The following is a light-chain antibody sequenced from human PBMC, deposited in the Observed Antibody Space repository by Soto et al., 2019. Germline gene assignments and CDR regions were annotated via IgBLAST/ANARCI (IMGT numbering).Light chain of an antibody. CDR1: QGISSF. CDR2: GAS. CDR3: QQLNTYTIT. Sequence: DIQLTQSPSLLPASVGGRVTITCRASQGISSFLAWYQQKPPKAPELLIYGASTLQSGVPSRFSVSGSWTEFTLTISGLQPEDVATYACQQLNTYTITFAQGTRLESK. J-gene: IGKJ5*01. V-gene: IGKV1-9*01.